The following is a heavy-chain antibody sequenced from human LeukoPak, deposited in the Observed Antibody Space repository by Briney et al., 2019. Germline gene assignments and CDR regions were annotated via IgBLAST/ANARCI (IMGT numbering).Heavy chain of an antibody. CDR3: ATGHSYGYNY. J-gene: IGHJ4*02. Sequence: GGSLRLSCAASGLAFNIFWMHWVRQAPGKGLVWVSLIKGDGSSTTYMDSVKGRFIISRDNAKNTLYLQMNSLRTEDTAVYYCATGHSYGYNYWGQGTLVTVSP. D-gene: IGHD5-18*01. V-gene: IGHV3-74*01. CDR2: IKGDGSST. CDR1: GLAFNIFW.